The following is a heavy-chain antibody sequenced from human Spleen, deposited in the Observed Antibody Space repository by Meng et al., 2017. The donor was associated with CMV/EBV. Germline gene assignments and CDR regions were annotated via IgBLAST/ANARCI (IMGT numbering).Heavy chain of an antibody. CDR2: ISSSSSYI. V-gene: IGHV3-21*06. Sequence: GGSLRLSCAASGFTFSSYSMNWVRQAPGKGLEWVSSISSSSSYIYYADSVKGRFTISRDKYTNTLYLQMNSLRPEDTAVYFCARDPGGTNWGKLDHRGQGILVTVSS. CDR1: GFTFSSYS. D-gene: IGHD7-27*01. J-gene: IGHJ4*02. CDR3: ARDPGGTNWGKLDH.